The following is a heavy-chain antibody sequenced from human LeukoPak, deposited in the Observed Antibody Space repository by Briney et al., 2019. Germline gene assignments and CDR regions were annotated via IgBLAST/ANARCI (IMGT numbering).Heavy chain of an antibody. J-gene: IGHJ4*02. D-gene: IGHD1-7*01. CDR1: GYSISSGYY. CDR2: IYYSGST. V-gene: IGHV4-38-2*01. Sequence: SETLSLTCAVSGYSISSGYYWGWIRQPPGKGLEWIGSIYYSGSTYYNPSLKSRVTISVDTSKDQFSLKLSSVTAADTAVYYCARRSLRAGTTIDYWGQGTLVTVSS. CDR3: ARRSLRAGTTIDY.